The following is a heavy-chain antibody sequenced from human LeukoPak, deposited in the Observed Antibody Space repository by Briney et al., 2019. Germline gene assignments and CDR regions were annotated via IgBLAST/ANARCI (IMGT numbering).Heavy chain of an antibody. J-gene: IGHJ6*02. CDR3: ARDRDYGDYYGMDV. CDR2: INHSGST. CDR1: GGSFSGYY. D-gene: IGHD4-17*01. V-gene: IGHV4-34*01. Sequence: SETLSLTCAVYGGSFSGYYWSWIRQPPGKGLEWIGEINHSGSTNYNPSLKSRVTISVDTSKNQFSLKLSSVTAADTAVYYCARDRDYGDYYGMDVWGQGTTVTVSS.